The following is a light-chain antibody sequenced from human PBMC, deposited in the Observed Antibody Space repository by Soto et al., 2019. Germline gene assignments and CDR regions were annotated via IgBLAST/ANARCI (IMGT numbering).Light chain of an antibody. Sequence: QSVLTQPPSVSGAPGQRVTISCTGSSSNIGAGYDVHWYQQLPGTAPKLLIYGNSNRPSGVPDRFSGFKSGTSASLAITGLQAEDDADYYCQSYDSSLSGYVVFGGGTKLTVL. CDR1: SSNIGAGYD. V-gene: IGLV1-40*01. J-gene: IGLJ2*01. CDR2: GNS. CDR3: QSYDSSLSGYVV.